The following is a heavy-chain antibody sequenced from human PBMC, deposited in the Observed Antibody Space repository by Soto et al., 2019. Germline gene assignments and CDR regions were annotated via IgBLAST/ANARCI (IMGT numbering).Heavy chain of an antibody. D-gene: IGHD6-19*01. CDR3: AKGPTRIAVAGRWFDP. CDR2: ISGSGGST. J-gene: IGHJ5*02. Sequence: EVQLLESGGGLVQPGGSLRLSCAASGFTFSSYAMSWVRQAPGKGLEWVSAISGSGGSTYYADSVKGRFTISRDNPKNTLYLQMNSLRAEDTAVYYCAKGPTRIAVAGRWFDPRGQGTLVTVSS. CDR1: GFTFSSYA. V-gene: IGHV3-23*01.